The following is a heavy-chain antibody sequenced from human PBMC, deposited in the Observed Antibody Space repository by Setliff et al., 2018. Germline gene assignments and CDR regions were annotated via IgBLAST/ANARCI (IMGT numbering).Heavy chain of an antibody. D-gene: IGHD1-26*01. V-gene: IGHV7-4-1*02. CDR3: ARDPSGVYYYYGMDV. J-gene: IGHJ6*02. CDR1: GYTFTSYA. CDR2: INTNTGNP. Sequence: ASVKVSCKASGYTFTSYAMNWVRQAPGQGLEWMGWINTNTGNPTYAQGFTGRFVFSLDTSVSTAYLQISSLKAEDTAVYYRARDPSGVYYYYGMDVWGQGTTVTVSS.